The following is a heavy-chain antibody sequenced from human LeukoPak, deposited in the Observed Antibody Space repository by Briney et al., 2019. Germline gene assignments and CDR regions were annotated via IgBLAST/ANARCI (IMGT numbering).Heavy chain of an antibody. Sequence: GGSLRPSCAASGFTFSAYGMQWVRQAPGKGLEWVTFIRYDGSNKYYADSVKGRFTISRDNSRNTVYLQMNSLRAEDTAVYYCAKAGSDWYAPYWGQGALVTVSS. V-gene: IGHV3-30*02. CDR1: GFTFSAYG. CDR2: IRYDGSNK. D-gene: IGHD6-19*01. CDR3: AKAGSDWYAPY. J-gene: IGHJ4*02.